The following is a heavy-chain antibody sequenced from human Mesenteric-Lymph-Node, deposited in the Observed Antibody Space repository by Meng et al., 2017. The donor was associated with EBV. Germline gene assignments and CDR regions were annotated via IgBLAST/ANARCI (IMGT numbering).Heavy chain of an antibody. CDR3: ARASYGSGSPLGESWFDP. V-gene: IGHV4-31*03. Sequence: VLFRGLGPGLVQLSQPLSLTCTVLGGSISSGGYYWSWISQHPGKGLEWIGYIHDSGRTYYNPSLKSRVTISADTSKNQFSLKLSSVTAAEMAVYYCARASYGSGSPLGESWFDPWGQGTLVTVSS. CDR1: GGSISSGGYY. D-gene: IGHD3-10*01. CDR2: IHDSGRT. J-gene: IGHJ5*02.